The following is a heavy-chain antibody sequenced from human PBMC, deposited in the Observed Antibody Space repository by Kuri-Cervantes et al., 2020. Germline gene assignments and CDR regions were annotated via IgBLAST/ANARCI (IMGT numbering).Heavy chain of an antibody. CDR3: AIGGAVDGYCNGGSCLDY. J-gene: IGHJ4*02. V-gene: IGHV4-34*01. CDR2: INHSGP. D-gene: IGHD2-15*01. Sequence: SETLSLTCAVYGGSFSGYSWSWIRQPPGKGLEWIGEINHSGPNYNPSLKCRVTIAADKSKNQYSLRLNSVTAADTAVYYGAIGGAVDGYCNGGSCLDYWGPGTLVTVSS. CDR1: GGSFSGYS.